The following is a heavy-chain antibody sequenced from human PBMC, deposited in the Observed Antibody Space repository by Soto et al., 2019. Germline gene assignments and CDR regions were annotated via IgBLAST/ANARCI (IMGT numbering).Heavy chain of an antibody. Sequence: GASVKVSCKASGGTFSSYAISWVRQAPGQGLEWMGGIIPIFGTANYAQKFQGRVTITADESTSTAYMELSSLRSEDTAVYYCARDSKSRPMATITAFDIWGQGTMVTVSS. J-gene: IGHJ3*02. CDR2: IIPIFGTA. D-gene: IGHD5-12*01. CDR3: ARDSKSRPMATITAFDI. CDR1: GGTFSSYA. V-gene: IGHV1-69*13.